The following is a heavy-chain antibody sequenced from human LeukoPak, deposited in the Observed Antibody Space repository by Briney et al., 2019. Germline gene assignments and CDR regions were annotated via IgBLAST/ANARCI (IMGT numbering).Heavy chain of an antibody. D-gene: IGHD3-22*01. CDR2: ISGSGGST. Sequence: GGSLRLSCAASGFTFSSYAMSWVRQAPGKGLEWVSAISGSGGSTYYADSVNGRYTISRDNSKNTLYLQIDSLKAEDMGVYYCAKVSPVVEVSTGAFDIWGQGTMVTVSS. J-gene: IGHJ3*02. V-gene: IGHV3-23*01. CDR1: GFTFSSYA. CDR3: AKVSPVVEVSTGAFDI.